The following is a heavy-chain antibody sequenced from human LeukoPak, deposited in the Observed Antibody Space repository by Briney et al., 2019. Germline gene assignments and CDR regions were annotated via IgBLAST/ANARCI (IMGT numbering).Heavy chain of an antibody. CDR2: IYPGDSDT. J-gene: IGHJ4*02. CDR1: GYTFTNYW. Sequence: GESLKISCTGSGYTFTNYWIAWVRHMPGKGLEWMGAIYPGDSDTRYTPSFQGQVTISADKSSSTAYLQWSSLRSEDTAVYHCARGATAAAALDYWGQGTLVTVSS. CDR3: ARGATAAAALDY. D-gene: IGHD6-25*01. V-gene: IGHV5-51*01.